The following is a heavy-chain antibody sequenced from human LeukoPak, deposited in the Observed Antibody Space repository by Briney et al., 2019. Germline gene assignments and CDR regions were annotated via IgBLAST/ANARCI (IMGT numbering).Heavy chain of an antibody. Sequence: SVKVSCKVSGYTLTELSMHWVRQAPGQGLEWMGGIIPIFGTANYAQKFQGRVTITADKSTSTAYMELSSLRSEDTAVYYCARDFRYYGSGSDAFDIWGQGTMVTVSS. V-gene: IGHV1-69*06. D-gene: IGHD3-10*01. CDR1: GYTLTELS. J-gene: IGHJ3*02. CDR2: IIPIFGTA. CDR3: ARDFRYYGSGSDAFDI.